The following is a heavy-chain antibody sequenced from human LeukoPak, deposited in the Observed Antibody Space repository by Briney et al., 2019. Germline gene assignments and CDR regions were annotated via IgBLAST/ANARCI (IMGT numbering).Heavy chain of an antibody. Sequence: GGSLRLSCAASGFTFSSYAMSWVRQAPGKGLEWVANIKQDGSEKYYVDSVKGRFTISRDNAKNSLYLQMNSLRAEDTAVYYCARDAPIVVVPAYYYYGMDVWGQGTTVTVSS. CDR3: ARDAPIVVVPAYYYYGMDV. CDR1: GFTFSSYA. V-gene: IGHV3-7*01. J-gene: IGHJ6*02. CDR2: IKQDGSEK. D-gene: IGHD2-2*01.